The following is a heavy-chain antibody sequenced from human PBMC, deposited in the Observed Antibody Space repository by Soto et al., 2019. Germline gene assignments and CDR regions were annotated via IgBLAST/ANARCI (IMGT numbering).Heavy chain of an antibody. J-gene: IGHJ4*02. CDR1: GFTFSSYA. Sequence: GGSLRLSCAASGFTFSSYAMSWVRQAPGKGLEWVSAISGSGGSTYYADSVKGRFTISRDNSKNTLYLQVNSLRAEDTAVYYCAKRSLTPAAMKSPFDYWGQGTLVTVSS. CDR3: AKRSLTPAAMKSPFDY. CDR2: ISGSGGST. D-gene: IGHD2-2*01. V-gene: IGHV3-23*01.